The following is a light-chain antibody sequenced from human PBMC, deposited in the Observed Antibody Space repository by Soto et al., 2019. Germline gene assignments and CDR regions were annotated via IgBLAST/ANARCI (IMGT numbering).Light chain of an antibody. CDR3: QSYDTGLTGHVL. V-gene: IGLV1-51*01. CDR2: DDN. CDR1: SSNIGGNS. Sequence: QSAMTQPPSVSAAPGQRVTISCSGSSSNIGGNSVSWYQQLPGTAPKLLIYDDNKRPSGIPDRFSGSKSGTSATLGITGFQTGDEADYYCQSYDTGLTGHVLFGGGTKLTVL. J-gene: IGLJ2*01.